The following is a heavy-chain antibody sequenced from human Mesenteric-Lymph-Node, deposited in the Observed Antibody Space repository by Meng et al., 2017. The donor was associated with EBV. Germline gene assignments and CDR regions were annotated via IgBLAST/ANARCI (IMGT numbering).Heavy chain of an antibody. Sequence: QVPPSQWGAGWFKPLETLSPACSVYGGCFCGYYWSWSRQPPGKGLEWIGEINHSGSTNYNPSLKSRVTISVDTSKNQFSLKLSSVTAADTAVYYCARGYGSGHLWGQGTLVTVSS. CDR2: INHSGST. V-gene: IGHV4-34*01. D-gene: IGHD3-10*01. CDR3: ARGYGSGHL. CDR1: GGCFCGYY. J-gene: IGHJ4*02.